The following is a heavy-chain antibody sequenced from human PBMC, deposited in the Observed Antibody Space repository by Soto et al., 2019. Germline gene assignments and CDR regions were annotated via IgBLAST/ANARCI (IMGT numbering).Heavy chain of an antibody. CDR3: ARGGVVVPAAIPSHYYYYGMDV. J-gene: IGHJ6*02. Sequence: GASVKVSCKASGGTFSSHAISWVRQAPGQGLEWMGGIIPFFKATNYAQRFQGRVTITRDTSASTAYMELSSLRSEDTAVYYCARGGVVVPAAIPSHYYYYGMDVWGQGTTVTVSS. D-gene: IGHD2-2*02. CDR1: GGTFSSHA. V-gene: IGHV1-69*05. CDR2: IIPFFKAT.